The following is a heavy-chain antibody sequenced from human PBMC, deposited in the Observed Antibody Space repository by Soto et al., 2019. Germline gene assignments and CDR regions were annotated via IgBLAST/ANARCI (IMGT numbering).Heavy chain of an antibody. V-gene: IGHV3-21*01. CDR1: GFTFSSYS. CDR2: ISSSSSYI. Sequence: EVQLVESGGGLVKPGGSLRLSCAASGFTFSSYSMNWVRQAPGKGLEWVSSISSSSSYIYYADSVKGRFTISRDNAKNLLVLAMKRLGAEDTGVFFRASMGRRKPGWGQGNLVNVS. J-gene: IGHJ4*02. CDR3: ASMGRRKPG. D-gene: IGHD3-10*01.